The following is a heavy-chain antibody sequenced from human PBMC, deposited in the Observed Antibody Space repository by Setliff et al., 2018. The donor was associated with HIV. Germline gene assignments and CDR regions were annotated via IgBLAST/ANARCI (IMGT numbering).Heavy chain of an antibody. V-gene: IGHV3-30*18. Sequence: GGSLRLSCAGSGFTFSRHGMHWVRQAPGKGLEWVAVLSYDGSNKYYADSVKGRFTISRDNSKNTLYVQMNSLRPEDTAVYYCAKDLRGGGPPYALDIWGQGTMVTVSS. D-gene: IGHD3-10*01. J-gene: IGHJ3*02. CDR1: GFTFSRHG. CDR2: LSYDGSNK. CDR3: AKDLRGGGPPYALDI.